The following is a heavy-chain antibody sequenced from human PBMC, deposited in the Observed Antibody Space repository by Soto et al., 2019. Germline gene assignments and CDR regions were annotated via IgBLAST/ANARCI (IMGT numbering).Heavy chain of an antibody. J-gene: IGHJ4*02. V-gene: IGHV4-4*02. CDR2: ISHSGST. CDR3: AARHFWSGPWTQRRLDY. CDR1: GDSISSSHW. Sequence: SETLSVTCAVSGDSISSSHWWSFVRQPPGKGLEWIGQISHSGSTNYNPSLTSRVTISVDTSKNHFSLKLTSVTAADTAVYYCAARHFWSGPWTQRRLDYWGQGTLVTVSS. D-gene: IGHD3-3*02.